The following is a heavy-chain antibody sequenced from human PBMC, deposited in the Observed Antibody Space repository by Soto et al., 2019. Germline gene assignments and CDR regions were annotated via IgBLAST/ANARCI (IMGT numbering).Heavy chain of an antibody. CDR2: ISGSGGTT. CDR3: AAMKTY. J-gene: IGHJ4*02. CDR1: GFTFSSYA. Sequence: PGGSLRLSCAASGFTFSSYAMSWVRQAPGKGLEWVSAISGSGGTTDYAAPVKGRFTISRDDSKSTLFLQMNSLKTEDTGVYYCAAMKTYWGQGTPVTVSS. V-gene: IGHV3-23*01. D-gene: IGHD3-16*01.